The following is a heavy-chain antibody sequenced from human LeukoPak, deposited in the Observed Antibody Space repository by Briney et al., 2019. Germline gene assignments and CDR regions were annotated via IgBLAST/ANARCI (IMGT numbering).Heavy chain of an antibody. CDR2: IYYSGST. CDR3: ARARGYSTIFDY. CDR1: GGSISSYY. D-gene: IGHD6-13*01. V-gene: IGHV4-59*01. Sequence: SETLSLTCTVSGGSISSYYWSWIRQPPGKGLEWIGYIYYSGSTNYNPSLKSRVTISVDTSKNQFSLKLSSVTAADTAVYYCARARGYSTIFDYWGQGTLVTVSS. J-gene: IGHJ4*02.